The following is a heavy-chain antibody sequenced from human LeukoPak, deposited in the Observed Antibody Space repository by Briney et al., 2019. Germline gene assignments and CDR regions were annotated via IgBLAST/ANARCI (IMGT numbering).Heavy chain of an antibody. CDR3: ARDYAFD. Sequence: GGSLRLSCAASGFTFSNVWMNWVRQAPGKGPEWVAVISYDGSNKYYADSVKGRFTISRDNSKSTLYLQMNSLRAEDTAVYYCARDYAFDWGQGTLVTVSS. CDR1: GFTFSNVW. CDR2: ISYDGSNK. V-gene: IGHV3-30*03. D-gene: IGHD3-16*01. J-gene: IGHJ4*02.